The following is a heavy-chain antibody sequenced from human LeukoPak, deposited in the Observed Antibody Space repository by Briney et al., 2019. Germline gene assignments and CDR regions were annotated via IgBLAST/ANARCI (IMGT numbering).Heavy chain of an antibody. CDR3: ARGDFGETNTAFDV. CDR2: INPNSATT. Sequence: GASVKVSCKTSGYTFTDYDVHWVRQARGQGLEWMGWINPNSATTNYAQRLQGRVTFTRDTSLSVAYMELSSLTSEDAAVYFCARGDFGETNTAFDVWGQGTLVAVSS. CDR1: GYTFTDYD. D-gene: IGHD4-17*01. J-gene: IGHJ3*01. V-gene: IGHV1-8*03.